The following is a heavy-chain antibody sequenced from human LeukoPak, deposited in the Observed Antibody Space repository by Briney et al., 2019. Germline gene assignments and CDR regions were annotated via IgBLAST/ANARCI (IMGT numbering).Heavy chain of an antibody. CDR1: GGSISSYY. CDR2: IYYSGST. CDR3: ARHPFASPFDY. Sequence: PSETLSLTCTVSGGSISSYYWSWIRQPPGKGLEWIGYIYYSGSTNYNPSLKSRVTMSVDTSKNQFSLKLSSVTAADTAVYYCARHPFASPFDYWGQGTLVPVSS. V-gene: IGHV4-59*08. J-gene: IGHJ4*02. D-gene: IGHD6-6*01.